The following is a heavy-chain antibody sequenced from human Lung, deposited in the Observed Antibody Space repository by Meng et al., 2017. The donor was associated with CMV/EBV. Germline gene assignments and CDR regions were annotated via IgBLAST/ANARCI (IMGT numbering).Heavy chain of an antibody. Sequence: SXTLSLTCTVSGGSISSSSYYWGWIRQPPGKGLEWIGSIYYSGSTYYNPSLKSRVTISVDTSKNQFSLKLSSVTAADTAVYYCARGSLGLGAMDQLDYWGQGTLVTVSS. V-gene: IGHV4-39*07. J-gene: IGHJ4*02. CDR2: IYYSGST. CDR1: GGSISSSSYY. CDR3: ARGSLGLGAMDQLDY. D-gene: IGHD1-26*01.